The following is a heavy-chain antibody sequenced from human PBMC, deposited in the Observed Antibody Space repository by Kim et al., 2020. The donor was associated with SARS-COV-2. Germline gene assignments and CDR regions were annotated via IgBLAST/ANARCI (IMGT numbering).Heavy chain of an antibody. CDR2: IEQDGGEK. Sequence: GGSLRLSCTTSGFTFSDYWMNWVRQAPGKGLEWVANIEQDGGEKNYVDSAKGRFTISRDNAKSSVSLQMNRLRVEDTAVYYCAAGAGWLSDFWGRGTLVTVSS. CDR3: AAGAGWLSDF. V-gene: IGHV3-7*01. J-gene: IGHJ2*01. CDR1: GFTFSDYW. D-gene: IGHD5-12*01.